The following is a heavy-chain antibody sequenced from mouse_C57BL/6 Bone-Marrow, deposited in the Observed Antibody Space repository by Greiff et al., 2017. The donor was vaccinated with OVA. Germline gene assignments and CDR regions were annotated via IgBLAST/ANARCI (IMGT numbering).Heavy chain of an antibody. CDR3: ARELGKGCYAMDY. D-gene: IGHD4-1*01. V-gene: IGHV3-6*01. J-gene: IGHJ4*01. Sequence: EVHLVESGPGLVKPSQSLSLTCSVTGYSITSGYYWNWIRQFPGNKLEWMGYISYDGSNNYNPSLKNRISITRDTSKNQFFLKLNSVTTEDTATYYCARELGKGCYAMDYWGQGTSVTVSS. CDR1: GYSITSGYY. CDR2: ISYDGSN.